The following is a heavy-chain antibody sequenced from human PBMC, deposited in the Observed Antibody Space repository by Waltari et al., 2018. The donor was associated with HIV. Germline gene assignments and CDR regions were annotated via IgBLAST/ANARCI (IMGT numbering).Heavy chain of an antibody. V-gene: IGHV3-49*03. CDR2: IRSKAYGGTT. CDR1: GFTFGDYA. Sequence: TASGFTFGDYAMSWFRQAPGKGLEWVGFIRSKAYGGTTEYAASVKGRFTISRDDSKSIAYLQMNSLKTEDTAVYYCTRAREGSYSDAFDIWGQGTMVTVSS. J-gene: IGHJ3*02. D-gene: IGHD1-26*01. CDR3: TRAREGSYSDAFDI.